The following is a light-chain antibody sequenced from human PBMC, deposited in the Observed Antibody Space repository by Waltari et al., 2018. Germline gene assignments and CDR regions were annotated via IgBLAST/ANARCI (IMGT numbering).Light chain of an antibody. CDR2: EDR. CDR3: QSADISGTWV. V-gene: IGLV3-25*02. CDR1: SWPKHY. Sequence: SYELTQPPSVSVAPGQTPRITCAGESWPKHYAHWYQQKPGQATVLVIYEDRERHEGRPEWISGSSAGRTVTLGNGGVKAEEEADYYCQSADISGTWVFGGGTKLTVL. J-gene: IGLJ3*02.